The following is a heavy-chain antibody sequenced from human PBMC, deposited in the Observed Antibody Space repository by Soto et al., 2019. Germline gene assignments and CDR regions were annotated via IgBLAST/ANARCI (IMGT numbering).Heavy chain of an antibody. D-gene: IGHD5-18*01. V-gene: IGHV3-30*03. CDR3: AATWDGYSYGDGVYYFDY. J-gene: IGHJ4*02. Sequence: QVQLVESGGGVVQPGRSLRLSCAASGFTFSSYGMHWVRQAPGKGLEWVAVISYDGSNEYYADSVKGRFTISRDNSKNPLYLQMNSLRTEDTAVYYCAATWDGYSYGDGVYYFDYWGQGNLVTVSS. CDR1: GFTFSSYG. CDR2: ISYDGSNE.